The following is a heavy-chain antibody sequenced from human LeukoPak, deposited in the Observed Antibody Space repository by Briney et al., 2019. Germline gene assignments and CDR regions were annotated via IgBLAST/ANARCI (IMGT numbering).Heavy chain of an antibody. CDR3: ARYYGSGSSYYFDY. J-gene: IGHJ4*02. D-gene: IGHD3-10*01. Sequence: SGPTLVNPTQTLTLTCTFSGFSLSTSGMCVSWIRQPPGKALEWLARIDWDDDKYYSTSLKTRLTISKDTSKNQVVLTMTNMDPVDTATYYCARYYGSGSSYYFDYWGQGTLVTVSS. V-gene: IGHV2-70*11. CDR1: GFSLSTSGMC. CDR2: IDWDDDK.